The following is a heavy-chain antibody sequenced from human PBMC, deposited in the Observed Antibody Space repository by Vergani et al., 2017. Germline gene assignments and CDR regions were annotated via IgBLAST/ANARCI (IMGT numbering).Heavy chain of an antibody. CDR3: ARAPGDWTQGGYYYYMDV. CDR2: IIPIFGTA. D-gene: IGHD3/OR15-3a*01. J-gene: IGHJ6*03. CDR1: GGTFSSYA. Sequence: QVQLVQSGAEVKKPGSSVKVSCKASGGTFSSYAISWVRQAPGQGLEWMGGIIPIFGTANYAQKFQGRVTITADESTRTAYMELSSLRSEDTAVYYCARAPGDWTQGGYYYYMDVWGKGTTVTVSS. V-gene: IGHV1-69*01.